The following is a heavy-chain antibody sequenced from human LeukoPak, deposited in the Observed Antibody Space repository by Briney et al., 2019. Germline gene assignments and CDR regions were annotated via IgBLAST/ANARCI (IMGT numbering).Heavy chain of an antibody. V-gene: IGHV1-24*01. Sequence: ASVKVPCKVSGYTLTELSMHWVRQAPGKGLEWMGGFDPEDGETIYAQKFQGRVTMTEDTSTDTAYMGLSSLRSEDTAVYYCATGANYYGSGSYYTHFDYWGQGTLVTVSS. CDR2: FDPEDGET. J-gene: IGHJ4*02. CDR3: ATGANYYGSGSYYTHFDY. D-gene: IGHD3-10*01. CDR1: GYTLTELS.